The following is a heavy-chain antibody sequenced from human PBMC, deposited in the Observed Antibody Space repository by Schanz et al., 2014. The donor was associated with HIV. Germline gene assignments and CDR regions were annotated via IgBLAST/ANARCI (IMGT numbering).Heavy chain of an antibody. CDR1: GFTFDDFA. V-gene: IGHV3-30-3*01. Sequence: QVQLVESGGGLVQPGRSLRLSCAVSGFTFDDFAMHWVRQSPGKGLEWVAVISYDGSNEYYADSVKGRFTISRDNSKNTMYLQMNSLRAEDTAVHYCAKGQRGMVRGDIDHWGQGTLVTVSS. D-gene: IGHD3-10*01. CDR2: ISYDGSNE. CDR3: AKGQRGMVRGDIDH. J-gene: IGHJ4*02.